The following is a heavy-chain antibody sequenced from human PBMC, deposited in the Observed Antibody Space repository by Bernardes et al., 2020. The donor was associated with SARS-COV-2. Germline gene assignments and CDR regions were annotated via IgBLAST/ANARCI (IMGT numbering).Heavy chain of an antibody. D-gene: IGHD5-18*01. CDR1: GYSFTSYW. CDR3: ARHGYSYALGF. J-gene: IGHJ3*01. CDR2: IYPGDSDT. Sequence: GEYLKSSGKGSGYSFTSYWIGWVGPMPGKGLEWMVIIYPGDSDTRYSPSFQGQVTISADKSISTAYLQWSSLKASDTAMYYCARHGYSYALGFWGQGTMVTVSS. V-gene: IGHV5-51*01.